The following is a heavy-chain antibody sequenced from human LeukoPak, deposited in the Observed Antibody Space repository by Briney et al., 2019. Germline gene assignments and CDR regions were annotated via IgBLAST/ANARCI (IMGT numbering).Heavy chain of an antibody. J-gene: IGHJ4*02. CDR1: GFTFSSYA. V-gene: IGHV3-30-3*01. Sequence: GGSLRLSCAASGFTFSSYAMHWVRQAPGKGLEWVAVISHDGSNKYYADSVKGRFTISRDNSKNTLYLQMNSLRAEDTAVYYCARDKLVATMDFDYWGQGTLVTVSS. CDR2: ISHDGSNK. CDR3: ARDKLVATMDFDY. D-gene: IGHD5-12*01.